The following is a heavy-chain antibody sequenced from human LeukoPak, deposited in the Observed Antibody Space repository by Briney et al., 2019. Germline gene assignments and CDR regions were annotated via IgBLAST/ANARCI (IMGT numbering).Heavy chain of an antibody. J-gene: IGHJ6*03. CDR1: GFSISSYY. CDR3: ARVEAYYYYYMDV. CDR2: IYSSGST. V-gene: IGHV4-59*12. Sequence: SETLSLTCTISGFSISSYYWSWIRQPPGKGLEWIGYIYSSGSTNYNPSLKSRVTISVDKSKNQFSLKLSSVTAADTAVYYCARVEAYYYYYMDVWGKGTTVTISS.